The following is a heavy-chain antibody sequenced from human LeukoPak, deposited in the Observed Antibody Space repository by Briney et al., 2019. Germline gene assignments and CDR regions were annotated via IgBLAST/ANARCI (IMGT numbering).Heavy chain of an antibody. Sequence: GGSLRLSCAASGFTFSDYYMSWIRQAPGKGLEWVSYISSSSTYTNYADSVKGRFTIYRDNAKNSLYLQMNSLSAEDTAVYYCATSVDTALDFDYWGQGTLVTVSS. J-gene: IGHJ4*02. V-gene: IGHV3-11*03. D-gene: IGHD5-18*01. CDR1: GFTFSDYY. CDR2: ISSSSTYT. CDR3: ATSVDTALDFDY.